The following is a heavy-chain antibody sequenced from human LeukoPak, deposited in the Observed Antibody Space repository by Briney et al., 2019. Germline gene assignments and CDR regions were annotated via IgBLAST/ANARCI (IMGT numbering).Heavy chain of an antibody. J-gene: IGHJ4*02. CDR2: ISSSSSTI. Sequence: TGGSLRLSCAASGFTFSSYSMNWVRQAPGKGLEWVSYISSSSSTIYYADSVKGRFTISRDNAKNSLYLQMNSLRAEDTAVYYCARPPSAYCGGDCYYSHWGQGTLVTVSS. CDR1: GFTFSSYS. D-gene: IGHD2-21*02. CDR3: ARPPSAYCGGDCYYSH. V-gene: IGHV3-48*01.